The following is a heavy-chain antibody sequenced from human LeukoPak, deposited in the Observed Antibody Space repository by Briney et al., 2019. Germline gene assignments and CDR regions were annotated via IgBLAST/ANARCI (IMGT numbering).Heavy chain of an antibody. Sequence: GGSLTLSCAASGFTFSTFAMTWVRQTPGKGLEWVSAISGSGDNTYYADSVKGRFTISRDNSKNTLYLQMNSLRAEDTAVYYCAKDGYDSSGYYNPHDWLDPWGQGTLVTVSS. D-gene: IGHD3-22*01. CDR2: ISGSGDNT. CDR3: AKDGYDSSGYYNPHDWLDP. J-gene: IGHJ5*02. V-gene: IGHV3-23*01. CDR1: GFTFSTFA.